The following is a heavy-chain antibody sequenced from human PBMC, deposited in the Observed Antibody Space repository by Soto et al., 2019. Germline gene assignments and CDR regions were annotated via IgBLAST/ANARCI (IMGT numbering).Heavy chain of an antibody. V-gene: IGHV1-69*01. Sequence: QVQLVQSGAEVKKPGSSVKVSCKASGGTFSSYAISWVRQAPGQGREWMGGIIPIFGTANYAQKFQGRVTITADESTSTAYMELSSLRSEDTAVYYCAREHIVVVPAAHEYNWFDPWGQGTLVTVSS. CDR2: IIPIFGTA. D-gene: IGHD2-2*01. J-gene: IGHJ5*02. CDR1: GGTFSSYA. CDR3: AREHIVVVPAAHEYNWFDP.